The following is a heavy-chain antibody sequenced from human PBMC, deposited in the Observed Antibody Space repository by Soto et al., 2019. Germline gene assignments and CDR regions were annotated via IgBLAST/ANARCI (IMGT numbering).Heavy chain of an antibody. J-gene: IGHJ6*02. Sequence: GGSLRLSCAASGFTFSNYWMSWVRQAPGKGLEWVSAINVSGGSTYYADSVKGRFTISRDNSKNTLYLQMNSLRAEDTAVYYCAKGSGASSSTTSYYYYGMDVWGQGTTVTVSS. CDR1: GFTFSNYW. CDR3: AKGSGASSSTTSYYYYGMDV. D-gene: IGHD6-6*01. CDR2: INVSGGST. V-gene: IGHV3-23*01.